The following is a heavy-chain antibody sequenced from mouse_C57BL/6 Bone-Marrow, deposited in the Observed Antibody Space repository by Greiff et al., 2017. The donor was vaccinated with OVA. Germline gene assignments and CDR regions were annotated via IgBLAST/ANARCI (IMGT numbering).Heavy chain of an antibody. Sequence: VQLQQPGAELVRPGSSVKLSCKASGYTFTSYWMHWVKQRPIQGLEWIGNIDPSDSETHYNQKFKDKATLTVDKSSSTAYMQLSSLTSEDSAVYYCAREDTTVVDYFDYWGQGTTLTVSS. CDR2: IDPSDSET. J-gene: IGHJ2*01. V-gene: IGHV1-52*01. CDR3: AREDTTVVDYFDY. D-gene: IGHD1-1*01. CDR1: GYTFTSYW.